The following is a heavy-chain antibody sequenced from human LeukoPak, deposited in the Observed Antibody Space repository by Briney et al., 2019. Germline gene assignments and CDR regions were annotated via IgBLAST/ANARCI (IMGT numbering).Heavy chain of an antibody. V-gene: IGHV1-18*01. D-gene: IGHD3-10*01. CDR3: ARVGALLWFGELYY. Sequence: ASVKVSCKASGYTFTSYGISWVRQAPGQGLEWMGWISAYNGNTHYAQKLQGRVTMTTDTSTSTAYMELRSLRSDDTAVYYCARVGALLWFGELYYWGQGTLVTVSS. CDR2: ISAYNGNT. CDR1: GYTFTSYG. J-gene: IGHJ4*02.